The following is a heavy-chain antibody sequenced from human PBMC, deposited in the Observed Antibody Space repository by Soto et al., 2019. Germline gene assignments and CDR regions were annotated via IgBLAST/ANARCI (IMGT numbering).Heavy chain of an antibody. D-gene: IGHD3-16*02. CDR2: INPSGGST. J-gene: IGHJ6*02. V-gene: IGHV1-46*01. CDR3: ARVGITFGGVIDDYYYYGMDV. CDR1: GYNFTSYY. Sequence: ASVKVSCKASGYNFTSYYMHWVRQAPGQGLKWMGIINPSGGSTSYAQKFQGRVTMTRDTSTSTVYMELSSLRSEDTAVYYCARVGITFGGVIDDYYYYGMDVWGQGTTVTVSS.